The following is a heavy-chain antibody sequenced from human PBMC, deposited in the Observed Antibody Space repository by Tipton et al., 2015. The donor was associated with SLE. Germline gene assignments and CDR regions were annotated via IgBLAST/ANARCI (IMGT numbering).Heavy chain of an antibody. CDR1: GGSISSYY. CDR3: ARHFSGSYSFDY. V-gene: IGHV4-59*07. J-gene: IGHJ4*02. D-gene: IGHD1-26*01. CDR2: IYYSGST. Sequence: TLSLTCTVSGGSISSYYWSWIRQPPGKGLEWIGYIYYSGSTNYNPSLKSRVTISVDTSKNEFSLKLSSVTAADTAVYYCARHFSGSYSFDYWGQGKLVTVSS.